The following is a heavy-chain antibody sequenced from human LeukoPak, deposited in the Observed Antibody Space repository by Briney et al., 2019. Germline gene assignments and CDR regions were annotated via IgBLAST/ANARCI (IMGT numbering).Heavy chain of an antibody. CDR3: ASRVESRYWYFDL. CDR1: GASIRSYY. J-gene: IGHJ2*01. CDR2: IYTSGST. Sequence: SETLSLTCSVAGASIRSYYWSWIRQPPGKGLEWIGYIYTSGSTNHSPSLKGRVSLSMDTSKNHFSLTLSSVTAADTAVYYCASRVESRYWYFDLWGRGTLVTVSS. V-gene: IGHV4-4*09.